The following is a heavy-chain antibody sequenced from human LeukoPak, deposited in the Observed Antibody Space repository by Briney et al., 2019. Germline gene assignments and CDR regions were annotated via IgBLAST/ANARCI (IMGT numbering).Heavy chain of an antibody. Sequence: SETLSLTCTVSDGSISSGGYYWSWIRQPPGKGLEWIGYIYTSGSTNYNPSLKSRVTISVDTSKNHFSLKLSSVTAADTAVYYCARQSGDCRSTSCLFDYWGQGTLVTVSS. V-gene: IGHV4-61*08. CDR2: IYTSGST. CDR3: ARQSGDCRSTSCLFDY. J-gene: IGHJ4*02. D-gene: IGHD2-2*01. CDR1: DGSISSGGYY.